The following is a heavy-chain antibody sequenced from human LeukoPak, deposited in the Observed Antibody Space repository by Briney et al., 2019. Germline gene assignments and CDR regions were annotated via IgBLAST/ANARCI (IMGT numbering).Heavy chain of an antibody. CDR3: ARHVTAYSAGAY. Sequence: GESLKISCQGSGYSFPNYWIGWVRQMPGKGLEWMGIIYPGDSDTRYSPSFQGQVTISADKSSSTAYLQWSSLKASDSATYYCARHVTAYSAGAYWGQGTLVTVSS. CDR1: GYSFPNYW. V-gene: IGHV5-51*01. J-gene: IGHJ4*02. D-gene: IGHD2-21*01. CDR2: IYPGDSDT.